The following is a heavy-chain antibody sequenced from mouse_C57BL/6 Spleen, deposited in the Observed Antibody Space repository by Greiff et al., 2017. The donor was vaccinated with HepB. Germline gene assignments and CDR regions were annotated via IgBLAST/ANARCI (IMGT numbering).Heavy chain of an antibody. Sequence: EVKLMESGGGLVQPGGSMKLSCVASGFTFSNYWMNWVRQSPEKGLEWVAQIRLKSDNYATHYAESVKGRFTISRDDSKSSVYLQMNNLRAEDTGIYYCTGASYYFDYGGQGTTLTVSS. V-gene: IGHV6-3*01. CDR1: GFTFSNYW. D-gene: IGHD6-1*01. CDR2: IRLKSDNYAT. J-gene: IGHJ2*01. CDR3: TGASYYFDY.